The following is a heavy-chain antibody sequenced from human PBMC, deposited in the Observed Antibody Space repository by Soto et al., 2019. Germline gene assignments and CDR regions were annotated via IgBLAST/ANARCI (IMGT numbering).Heavy chain of an antibody. CDR3: ARDRSTSNYWGDAFDI. Sequence: SETLSLTCTVSGGSISSYYWSWIRQPPGKGLEWIGYIYYSGNTNYNPSLKSRVTISVDASKNQFSLKLSSVTAADTAVYYCARDRSTSNYWGDAFDIWGRGTMVTVSS. CDR2: IYYSGNT. D-gene: IGHD4-4*01. CDR1: GGSISSYY. V-gene: IGHV4-59*01. J-gene: IGHJ3*02.